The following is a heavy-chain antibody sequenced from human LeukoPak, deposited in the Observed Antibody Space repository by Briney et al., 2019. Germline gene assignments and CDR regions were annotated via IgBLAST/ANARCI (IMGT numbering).Heavy chain of an antibody. J-gene: IGHJ5*02. CDR2: IIPILGIA. CDR3: ARDPGSYDIRNWFDP. D-gene: IGHD3-9*01. Sequence: GASVKVSCKASGGTFSSYTISWVRQAPGQGLEWVGRIIPILGIANYAQKFQGRVTITADKSTSTAYMELSSLRSEDTPVYYCARDPGSYDIRNWFDPWGQGTLVTVSS. V-gene: IGHV1-69*10. CDR1: GGTFSSYT.